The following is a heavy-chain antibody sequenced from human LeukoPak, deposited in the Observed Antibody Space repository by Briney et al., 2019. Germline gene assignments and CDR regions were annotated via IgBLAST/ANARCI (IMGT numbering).Heavy chain of an antibody. CDR1: GGSISSYY. J-gene: IGHJ3*02. D-gene: IGHD3-9*01. CDR3: ARGTGLRYFDWLFGGSGPDAFDI. CDR2: IYYSGST. Sequence: PSETLSLTCTVSGGSISSYYWSWIRQPPGKGLEWIGYIYYSGSTNYNPSLKSRVTISVDTSKNQFSLKLSSVTAADTAVYYCARGTGLRYFDWLFGGSGPDAFDIWGQGTMVTVSS. V-gene: IGHV4-59*01.